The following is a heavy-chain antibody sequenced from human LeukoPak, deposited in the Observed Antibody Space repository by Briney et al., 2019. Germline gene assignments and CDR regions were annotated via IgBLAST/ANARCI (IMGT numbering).Heavy chain of an antibody. CDR1: GFTFSSYA. Sequence: GGSLRPSCAASGFTFSSYAMSWVRQAPGKGLEGVSAISGSGGSTYYADSVKGRFTISRDNSKNTLYLQRNSLRAEDTAVYYCAKEQTNFGYVCGSYRHRSYKISSFDYWGQGTLVTVSS. J-gene: IGHJ4*02. V-gene: IGHV3-23*01. CDR2: ISGSGGST. CDR3: AKEQTNFGYVCGSYRHRSYKISSFDY. D-gene: IGHD3-16*02.